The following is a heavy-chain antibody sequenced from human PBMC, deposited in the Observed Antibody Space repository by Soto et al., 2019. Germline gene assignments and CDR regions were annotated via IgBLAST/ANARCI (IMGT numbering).Heavy chain of an antibody. V-gene: IGHV1-69*02. D-gene: IGHD3-10*01. CDR2: IIPILGIA. J-gene: IGHJ3*02. CDR3: ATLPGSAAGRYDAFDN. CDR1: GGTFSSYT. Sequence: QVQLVQSGAEVKKPGSSVKVSCKASGGTFSSYTISWVRQAPGQGLEWMGRIIPILGIANYAQKFQGRITITANKSTSTAYKELSSLRSDDTAVYYSATLPGSAAGRYDAFDNRGQGTMVTFAS.